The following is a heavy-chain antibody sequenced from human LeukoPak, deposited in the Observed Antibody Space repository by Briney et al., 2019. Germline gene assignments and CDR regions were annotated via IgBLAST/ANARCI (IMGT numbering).Heavy chain of an antibody. CDR1: GGPISSYY. CDR2: IYYSGST. V-gene: IGHV4-59*08. CDR3: ARHADKAAAGAVDY. Sequence: PSETLSLTCTVSGGPISSYYWSWIRQPPGKGLEWIGYIYYSGSTNYNPSLKSRVTISVDTSKNQFSLKLSSVTAADTAVYYCARHADKAAAGAVDYWGQGTLVTVSS. J-gene: IGHJ4*02. D-gene: IGHD6-13*01.